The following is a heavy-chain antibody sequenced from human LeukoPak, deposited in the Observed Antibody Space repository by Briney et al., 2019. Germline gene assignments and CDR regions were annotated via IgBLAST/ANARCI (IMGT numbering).Heavy chain of an antibody. Sequence: SETLSLTCTVSGYSISSGYYWGWIRQPPGEGLEWIGSIYHSGSTYYNPSLKSRVTISVDTSKNQFSLKLSSVTAADTAVYYCASLHCSSTSCYDYWGQGTLVTVSS. CDR2: IYHSGST. CDR1: GYSISSGYY. J-gene: IGHJ4*02. D-gene: IGHD2-2*01. V-gene: IGHV4-38-2*02. CDR3: ASLHCSSTSCYDY.